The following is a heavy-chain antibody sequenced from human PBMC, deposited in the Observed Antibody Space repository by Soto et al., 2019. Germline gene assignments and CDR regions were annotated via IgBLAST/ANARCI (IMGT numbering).Heavy chain of an antibody. Sequence: PGESLKISCEASGYTFTTYWIGWVRQMPGKGLEWMAMIYPGDSDTRDSPSFQGQVTISADKSTSTAYLQWSNLKASDTAMYYCARRRSSTAFDIWGQGTMVTVS. D-gene: IGHD2-2*01. J-gene: IGHJ3*02. CDR2: IYPGDSDT. CDR1: GYTFTTYW. V-gene: IGHV5-51*01. CDR3: ARRRSSTAFDI.